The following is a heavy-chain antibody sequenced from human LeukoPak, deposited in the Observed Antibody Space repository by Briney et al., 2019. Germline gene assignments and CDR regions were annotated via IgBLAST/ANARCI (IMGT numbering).Heavy chain of an antibody. D-gene: IGHD3-16*02. CDR1: GGSFSGYY. J-gene: IGHJ5*02. CDR2: INHSGST. CDR3: ARVVRVWGSYRSYNWFDP. V-gene: IGHV4-34*01. Sequence: SSETLSLTCAVYGGSFSGYYWSWIRQPPGKGLEWIGEINHSGSTNYNPSLKSRVTISVDTSKNQFSLKLSSVTAADTAVYYCARVVRVWGSYRSYNWFDPWGQGTLVTVSS.